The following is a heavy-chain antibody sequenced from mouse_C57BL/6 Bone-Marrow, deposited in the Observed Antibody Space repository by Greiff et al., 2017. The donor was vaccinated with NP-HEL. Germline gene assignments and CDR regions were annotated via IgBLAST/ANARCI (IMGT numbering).Heavy chain of an antibody. CDR1: GYTFTDYY. CDR2: INPNNGGT. J-gene: IGHJ2*01. V-gene: IGHV1-26*01. D-gene: IGHD1-1*01. CDR3: ARGITTVGVDY. Sequence: EVQLQQSGPELVKPGASVKISCKASGYTFTDYYMNWVKQSHGKSLEWIGDINPNNGGTSYNQKFKGKATLTVDKSSSTAYMELRSLTSEDSAVYYCARGITTVGVDYWGQGTTLTVSS.